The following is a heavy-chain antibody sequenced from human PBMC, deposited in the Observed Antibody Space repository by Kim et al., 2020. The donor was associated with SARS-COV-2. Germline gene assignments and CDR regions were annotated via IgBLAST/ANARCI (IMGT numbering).Heavy chain of an antibody. V-gene: IGHV1-3*01. CDR2: INGGNGNT. CDR3: ARRGSGYGMDV. CDR1: GYTFINYA. D-gene: IGHD3-3*01. J-gene: IGHJ6*02. Sequence: ASVKVSCKASGYTFINYAIHWVRQAPGQRLEWMGWINGGNGNTKHSQKLQGRVTISRDTSASTAYMELSSLRSEDTAVYYCARRGSGYGMDVWGQGTTVSVSS.